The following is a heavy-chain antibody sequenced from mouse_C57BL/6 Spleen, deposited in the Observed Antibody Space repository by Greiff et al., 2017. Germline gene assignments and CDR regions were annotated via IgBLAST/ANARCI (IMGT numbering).Heavy chain of an antibody. CDR1: GYSFTGYY. V-gene: IGHV1-42*01. CDR3: ASSPSYDYDAWFAY. Sequence: EVKLMESGPELVKPGASVKISCKASGYSFTGYYMNWVKQSPEKSLEWIGEINPSTGGTTYNQKFKAKATLTVDKSSSTAYMQLKSLTSEDSAVYYCASSPSYDYDAWFAYWGQGTLVTVSA. CDR2: INPSTGGT. J-gene: IGHJ3*01. D-gene: IGHD2-4*01.